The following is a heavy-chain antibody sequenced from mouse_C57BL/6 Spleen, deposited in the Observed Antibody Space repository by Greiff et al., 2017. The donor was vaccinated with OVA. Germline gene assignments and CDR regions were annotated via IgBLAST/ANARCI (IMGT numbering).Heavy chain of an antibody. CDR3: ERYWDSSGYPSWFAY. D-gene: IGHD3-2*02. CDR1: GYTFTSYW. J-gene: IGHJ3*01. V-gene: IGHV1-69*01. Sequence: VQLQQPGAELVMPGASVKLSCKASGYTFTSYWMHWVKQRPGQGLEWIGEIDPSDSYTNYNQKFKGKSTLTVDKSSSTAYMQLSSLTSEDSAVYYCERYWDSSGYPSWFAYWGQGTLVTVSA. CDR2: IDPSDSYT.